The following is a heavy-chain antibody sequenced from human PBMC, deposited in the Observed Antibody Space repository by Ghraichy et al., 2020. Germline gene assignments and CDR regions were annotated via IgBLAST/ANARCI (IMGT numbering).Heavy chain of an antibody. CDR3: ARASKVVRFYYYDARDV. V-gene: IGHV3-48*02. CDR1: GFTFSGYN. D-gene: IGHD4-23*01. Sequence: GESLNISCSASGFTFSGYNMNWVRQAPGKGLEWLSYITSSSRFISYADSVKGRFTISRDNAKNSLELQMNSLRDEDTAVYYCARASKVVRFYYYDARDVWGQGTTVTV. CDR2: ITSSSRFI. J-gene: IGHJ6*02.